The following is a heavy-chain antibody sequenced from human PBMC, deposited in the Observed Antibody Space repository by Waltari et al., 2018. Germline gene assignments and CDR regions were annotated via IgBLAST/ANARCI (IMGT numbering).Heavy chain of an antibody. V-gene: IGHV1-3*01. J-gene: IGHJ5*02. D-gene: IGHD3-10*01. CDR1: GYTFTSYT. CDR3: AKDKNWFGELLGYFHP. CDR2: INPGNGNT. Sequence: KPGASVKISCKASGYTFTSYTLHWLRQAAGQRLEWMGWINPGNGNTRYSQKFQGRVTFSRDMSASTAYLVLSGLTAEDTAVYYCAKDKNWFGELLGYFHPWGRGTLVTVS.